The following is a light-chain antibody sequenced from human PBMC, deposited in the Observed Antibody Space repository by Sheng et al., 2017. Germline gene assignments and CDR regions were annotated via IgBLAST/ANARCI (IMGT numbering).Light chain of an antibody. CDR3: QQYGSSPWT. CDR1: QSVSSY. CDR2: RAS. J-gene: IGKJ1*01. V-gene: IGKV3-20*01. Sequence: EIVLTQSPATLSLSPGERATLSCRASQSVSSYLAWYQQKPGQAPRLLIHRASSRATGISDRFSGSGSGTDFTLTISRLEPEDFAVYYCQQYGSSPWTFGQGTKVEFK.